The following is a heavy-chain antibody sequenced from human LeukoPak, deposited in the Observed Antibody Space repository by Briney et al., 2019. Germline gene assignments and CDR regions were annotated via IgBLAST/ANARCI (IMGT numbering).Heavy chain of an antibody. CDR2: IIPILGIA. J-gene: IGHJ4*02. CDR1: GGTFSSYA. V-gene: IGHV1-69*04. CDR3: AREGMTTVTPFDY. D-gene: IGHD4-17*01. Sequence: SVKVSCKASGGTFSSYAISWVRQAPGQGLEWMGRIIPILGIANYAQKLQGRVTITADKSTSTAYMELSSLRSEDTAVYYCAREGMTTVTPFDYWGQGTLVTVSS.